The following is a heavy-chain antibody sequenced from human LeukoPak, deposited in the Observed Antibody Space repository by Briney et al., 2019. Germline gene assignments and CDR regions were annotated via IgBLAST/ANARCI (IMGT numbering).Heavy chain of an antibody. J-gene: IGHJ4*02. Sequence: PWRSLRLSCAASGFSFSSYGMHWVRQAPGKGLEWVAVIWYDGSNKYYADSVNGRFTISRDNSKNTLYLQMNSLRAEDTAVYYCARDAVYSSSWQYYWGQGTLVRVS. CDR2: IWYDGSNK. CDR1: GFSFSSYG. D-gene: IGHD6-13*01. CDR3: ARDAVYSSSWQYY. V-gene: IGHV3-33*01.